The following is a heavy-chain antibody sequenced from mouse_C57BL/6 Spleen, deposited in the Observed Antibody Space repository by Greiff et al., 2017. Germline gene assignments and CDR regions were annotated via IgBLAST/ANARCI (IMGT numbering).Heavy chain of an antibody. J-gene: IGHJ2*01. CDR3: ARLGITTVVANFDY. CDR1: GYTFTSYW. V-gene: IGHV1-64*01. Sequence: QVQLQQPGAELVKPGASVKLSCKASGYTFTSYWMHWVKQRPGQGLEWIGMIHPNSGSTNYNEKFKSKATLTVDKSSSTAYMQLSSLTSEDSAVYYCARLGITTVVANFDYWGQGTTLTVSS. CDR2: IHPNSGST. D-gene: IGHD1-1*01.